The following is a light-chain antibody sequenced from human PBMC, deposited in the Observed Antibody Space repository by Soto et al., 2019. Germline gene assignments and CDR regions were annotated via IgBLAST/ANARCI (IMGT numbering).Light chain of an antibody. CDR1: SGSVSTSYY. V-gene: IGLV8-61*01. Sequence: QTVVTQEPSFSVSPGGTVTLTCGLSSGSVSTSYYPSWYQQTPGQAPRTLIYSTNTRSSGVPDRFSGSILGNKAALTITGAQADDDSDYYCVLYMGSGIPVFGGGTQLTVL. CDR3: VLYMGSGIPV. J-gene: IGLJ2*01. CDR2: STN.